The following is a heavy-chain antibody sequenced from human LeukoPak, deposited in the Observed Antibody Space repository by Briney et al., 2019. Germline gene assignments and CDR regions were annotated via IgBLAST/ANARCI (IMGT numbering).Heavy chain of an antibody. V-gene: IGHV3-15*01. Sequence: GGSLRLSCAASGFTFSNAWMSWVRQAPGKGLEWVGRIKSKTDGGTTDYAAPVKGRFTISRDDSKNTLYLQMNSLRAEDTAVYYCAKAVQQWLAICLDFWGQGTLVTVSS. CDR2: IKSKTDGGTT. J-gene: IGHJ4*02. D-gene: IGHD6-19*01. CDR1: GFTFSNAW. CDR3: AKAVQQWLAICLDF.